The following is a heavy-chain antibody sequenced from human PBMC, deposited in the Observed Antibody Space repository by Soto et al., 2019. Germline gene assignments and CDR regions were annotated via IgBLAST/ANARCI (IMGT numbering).Heavy chain of an antibody. CDR2: IYYSGST. Sequence: QVQLQESGPGLVKPSETLSLTCTVSGGSISSYYWSWIRQPPGKGLEWIGYIYYSGSTNYNPSLKSRVTISVDTSKNQFSLKLSSVTAADTAVYYCASGYSSTWNGMDVWGQGTTVTVSS. CDR3: ASGYSSTWNGMDV. CDR1: GGSISSYY. J-gene: IGHJ6*02. V-gene: IGHV4-59*01. D-gene: IGHD6-13*01.